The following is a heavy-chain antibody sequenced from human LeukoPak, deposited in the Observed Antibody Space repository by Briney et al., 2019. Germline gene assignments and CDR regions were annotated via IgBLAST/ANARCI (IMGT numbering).Heavy chain of an antibody. D-gene: IGHD5-12*01. CDR1: GGSIGSYY. J-gene: IGHJ4*02. V-gene: IGHV4-59*01. CDR3: ARWGYTVEDY. Sequence: SETLSLTCTVSGGSIGSYYWSWIRQSPGKGLEWIGYIYYSGSTNYNPSLKSRVTISVDTSKNQFSLKLSSVTAADTAVYYCARWGYTVEDYWGQGTLVTVSS. CDR2: IYYSGST.